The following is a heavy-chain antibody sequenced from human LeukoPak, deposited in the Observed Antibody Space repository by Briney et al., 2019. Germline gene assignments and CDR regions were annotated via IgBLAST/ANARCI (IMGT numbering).Heavy chain of an antibody. CDR2: IRYDGSNK. D-gene: IGHD1-1*01. J-gene: IGHJ6*03. CDR1: GFTFSSYG. CDR3: ARDPYNGAYSEGYYYYYMDV. Sequence: GGSLRLSCAASGFTFSSYGMHWVRQAPGKGLEWVAFIRYDGSNKYYADSVEGRFTISRDNAKNSLYLQMNSLRVEDTAIYYCARDPYNGAYSEGYYYYYMDVWGKGTTVTVSS. V-gene: IGHV3-30*02.